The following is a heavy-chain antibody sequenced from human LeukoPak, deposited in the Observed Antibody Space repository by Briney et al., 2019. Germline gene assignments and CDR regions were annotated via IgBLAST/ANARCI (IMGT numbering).Heavy chain of an antibody. J-gene: IGHJ4*02. D-gene: IGHD3-9*01. Sequence: SETLSLTCTVSGGSISSGSYYWSWIRQPPGKGLEWIGSIYYSGSTYYNPSLKSRVTISVDTSKNQFSLKLSSVTAADTAVYYCARDRGHYDILTGTHFDYWGQGTLVTVSS. CDR3: ARDRGHYDILTGTHFDY. CDR1: GGSISSGSYY. V-gene: IGHV4-39*07. CDR2: IYYSGST.